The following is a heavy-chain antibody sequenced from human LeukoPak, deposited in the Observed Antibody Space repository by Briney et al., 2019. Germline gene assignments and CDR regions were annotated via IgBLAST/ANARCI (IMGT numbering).Heavy chain of an antibody. Sequence: SETLSLTCAVYGGSFSGYYWSWIRQPPGKGLEWIGEINHSGSTNYNPSLKSRVTISVDTSKNQFFLKLASVTAADTAVYYCTSLFSASGTFDSWGQGTLVAVSS. CDR2: INHSGST. D-gene: IGHD3-10*01. V-gene: IGHV4-34*01. CDR3: TSLFSASGTFDS. J-gene: IGHJ4*02. CDR1: GGSFSGYY.